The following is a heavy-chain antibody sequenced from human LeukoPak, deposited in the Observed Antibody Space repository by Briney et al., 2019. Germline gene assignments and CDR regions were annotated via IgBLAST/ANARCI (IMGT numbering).Heavy chain of an antibody. V-gene: IGHV3-7*01. CDR2: IKQDGTET. CDR1: GFTFSSYA. J-gene: IGHJ4*02. CDR3: ARETPHSYHSLNAEKY. D-gene: IGHD5-18*01. Sequence: PGGSLRLSCAASGFTFSSYAMSWVRQAPGKGLEWVANIKQDGTETWYVASVKGRFTISRDNVKNSVYLQMNSLRVEDTAVYYCARETPHSYHSLNAEKYCGQRTLVTVSS.